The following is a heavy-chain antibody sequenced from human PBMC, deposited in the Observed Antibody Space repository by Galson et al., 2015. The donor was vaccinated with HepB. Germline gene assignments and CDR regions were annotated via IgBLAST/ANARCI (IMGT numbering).Heavy chain of an antibody. CDR3: TTEVYYGSGSSDY. V-gene: IGHV3-21*01. Sequence: SLRLSCAASGFTFSSYSMNWVRQAPGKGLEWVSSISSSSSYIYYADSAKGRFTISRDNAKNSLYLQMNSLRAEDTAVYYCTTEVYYGSGSSDYWGQGTLVTVSS. CDR1: GFTFSSYS. D-gene: IGHD3-10*01. J-gene: IGHJ4*02. CDR2: ISSSSSYI.